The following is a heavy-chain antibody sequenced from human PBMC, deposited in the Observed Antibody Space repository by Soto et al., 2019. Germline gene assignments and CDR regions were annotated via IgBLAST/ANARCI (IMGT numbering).Heavy chain of an antibody. CDR1: GGSISSGGYY. CDR3: ARWGASYYYGMDV. V-gene: IGHV4-31*03. Sequence: QVQLQESGPGLVKPSQTLSLTCTVSGGSISSGGYYWSWIRQHPGKGLEWIGYIYYSGSTYYNPSPKSRVTISVDTSKNQFSLKLSSVTAADTAVYYCARWGASYYYGMDVWGQGTTVTVSS. CDR2: IYYSGST. D-gene: IGHD1-26*01. J-gene: IGHJ6*02.